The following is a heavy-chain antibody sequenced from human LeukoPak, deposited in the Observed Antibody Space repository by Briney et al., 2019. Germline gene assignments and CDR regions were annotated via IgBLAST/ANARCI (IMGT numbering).Heavy chain of an antibody. V-gene: IGHV4-59*12. J-gene: IGHJ2*01. CDR2: IYYTGNT. CDR1: GGSISTYY. D-gene: IGHD6-13*01. CDR3: ARDRGFRQQLVRGYFDL. Sequence: SETLSLTRTVSGGSISTYYWTWIRQPLGKGLEWIGYIYYTGNTNYNPSLKSRVTISVDTSKNQFSLKLSSVTAADTAVYYCARDRGFRQQLVRGYFDLWGRGTLVTVSS.